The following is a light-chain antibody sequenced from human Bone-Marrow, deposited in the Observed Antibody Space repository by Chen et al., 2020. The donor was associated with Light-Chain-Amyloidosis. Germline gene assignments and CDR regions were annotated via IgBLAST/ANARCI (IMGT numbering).Light chain of an antibody. CDR1: SSHRGAGYD. V-gene: IGLV1-40*01. J-gene: IGLJ2*01. Sequence: QSVLTPPPSVSGAPGQKVTIPCTGSSSHRGAGYDVHRYQQLPGTAPKLLVYGNNFRLPGAPDPGSGDKSRPSGSLSITGLQGQDEADDYCRADANRLSLYVVFGGGTKLTVL. CDR3: RADANRLSLYVV. CDR2: GNN.